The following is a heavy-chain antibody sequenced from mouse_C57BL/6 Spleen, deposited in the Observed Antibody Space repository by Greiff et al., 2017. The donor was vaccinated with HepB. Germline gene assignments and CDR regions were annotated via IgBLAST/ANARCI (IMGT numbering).Heavy chain of an antibody. J-gene: IGHJ2*01. CDR2: IDPSDSYT. CDR3: ARGIYYYGSYYFDY. CDR1: GYTFTSYW. Sequence: QVQLQQPGAELVMPGASVKLSCKASGYTFTSYWMHWVKQRPGQGLEWIGEIDPSDSYTNYNQKFKGKSTLTVDKSSSTAYMQLSSLTSEDSAVYYCARGIYYYGSYYFDYGGQGTTLTVSS. D-gene: IGHD1-1*01. V-gene: IGHV1-69*01.